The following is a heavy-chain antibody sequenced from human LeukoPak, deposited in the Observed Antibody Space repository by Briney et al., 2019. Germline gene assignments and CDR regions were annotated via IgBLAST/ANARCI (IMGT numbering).Heavy chain of an antibody. CDR2: IYYSGST. Sequence: SETLSLTCTVSGGSISSGGYYWSWIRQHPGKGLEWIGYIYYSGSTYYNPSLKSRVTISVDTSKNQFSLKLSSVTAADTAVYYCARVLSTPGTVTTEYFDYWGQGTLVTVSS. D-gene: IGHD4-17*01. V-gene: IGHV4-31*03. CDR1: GGSISSGGYY. CDR3: ARVLSTPGTVTTEYFDY. J-gene: IGHJ4*02.